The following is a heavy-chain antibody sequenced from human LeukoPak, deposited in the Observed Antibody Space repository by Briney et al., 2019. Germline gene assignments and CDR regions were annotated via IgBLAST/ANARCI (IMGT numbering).Heavy chain of an antibody. CDR1: GFTFSSYG. J-gene: IGHJ3*02. V-gene: IGHV3-30*03. CDR3: ARHEYSGSYYEFGWFSSAFDI. Sequence: GGSLRLSCAASGFTFSSYGMHWVRQAPGKGLEWVAVISYDGSNKYYADSVKGRFTISRDNSKNTLYLQMNSLRAEDTAVYYCARHEYSGSYYEFGWFSSAFDIWGQGTMVTVSS. D-gene: IGHD1-26*01. CDR2: ISYDGSNK.